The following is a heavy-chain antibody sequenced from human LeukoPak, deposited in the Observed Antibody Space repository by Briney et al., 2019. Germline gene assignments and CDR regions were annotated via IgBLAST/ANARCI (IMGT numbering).Heavy chain of an antibody. CDR2: INHSGST. CDR3: ARSYDFWSGYYFDY. Sequence: SGTLSLTCAVYGGSFSGYYWSWIRQPPGKGLEWIGEINHSGSTNYNPSLKSRVTISVDTSKNQFSLKLSSVTAADTAVYYCARSYDFWSGYYFDYWGQGTLVTVSS. J-gene: IGHJ4*02. CDR1: GGSFSGYY. D-gene: IGHD3-3*01. V-gene: IGHV4-34*01.